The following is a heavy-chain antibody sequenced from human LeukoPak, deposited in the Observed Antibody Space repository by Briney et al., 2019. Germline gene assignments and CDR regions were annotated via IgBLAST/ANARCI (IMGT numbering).Heavy chain of an antibody. CDR1: GGTFSSHA. Sequence: SVKVSCKASGGTFSSHAISWVRQAPGQGLEWMGGIIPIFGTANYAQKFQGRVTITADESTSTAYMELSSLRSEDTAVYYCARGAIVVVVAATSEAFDIWGQGTMVTVSS. D-gene: IGHD2-15*01. CDR3: ARGAIVVVVAATSEAFDI. CDR2: IIPIFGTA. J-gene: IGHJ3*02. V-gene: IGHV1-69*13.